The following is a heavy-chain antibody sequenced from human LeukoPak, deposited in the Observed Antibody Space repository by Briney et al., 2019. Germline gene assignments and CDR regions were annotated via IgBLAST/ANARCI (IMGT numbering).Heavy chain of an antibody. CDR3: AKASDFYDSSGYAYDAFDI. D-gene: IGHD3-22*01. Sequence: GGSLRLSCAASGFTFSSYSMNWVRQAPGKGLEWVSYISSSSSTIYYADSVKGRFTISRDNAKNSLYLQMNSLRAEDTAVYYCAKASDFYDSSGYAYDAFDIWGQGTMVTVSS. CDR2: ISSSSSTI. V-gene: IGHV3-48*01. CDR1: GFTFSSYS. J-gene: IGHJ3*02.